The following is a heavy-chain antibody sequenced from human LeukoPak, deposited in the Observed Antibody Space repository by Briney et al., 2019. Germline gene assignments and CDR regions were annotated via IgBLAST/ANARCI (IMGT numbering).Heavy chain of an antibody. J-gene: IGHJ4*02. D-gene: IGHD2-15*01. CDR2: FDPEDGET. Sequence: ASVKVSCKVSGYSLTEISMHWVRQAPGKGLESMGGFDPEDGETIYAQKFQGRVTMTEDTSTDTAYMELSSLRSEDTAVYYCATGPQRETRVLPSGNFDYWGQGTLVTVSS. CDR1: GYSLTEIS. CDR3: ATGPQRETRVLPSGNFDY. V-gene: IGHV1-24*01.